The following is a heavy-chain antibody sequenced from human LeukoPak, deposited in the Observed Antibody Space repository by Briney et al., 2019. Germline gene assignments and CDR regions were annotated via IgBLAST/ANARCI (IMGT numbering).Heavy chain of an antibody. V-gene: IGHV1-69*05. Sequence: SVKVSCKASGGTFSSYAISWVRQAPGQGLEGMGGIIPIFGTANYAQKFQGRVTITTDESTSTAYMELSSLRSEDTAVYYCARDKGYNWNDGGAFDIWGQGTMVTVSS. CDR3: ARDKGYNWNDGGAFDI. CDR2: IIPIFGTA. D-gene: IGHD1-1*01. CDR1: GGTFSSYA. J-gene: IGHJ3*02.